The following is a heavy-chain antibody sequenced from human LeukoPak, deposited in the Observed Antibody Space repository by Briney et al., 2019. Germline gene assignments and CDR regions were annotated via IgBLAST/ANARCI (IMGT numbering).Heavy chain of an antibody. D-gene: IGHD3-10*01. Sequence: GASVKVSCKASRGTFSSYAISWVRQAPGQGLEWMGGIIPIFGTANYAQKFQGRVTITADESTSTAYMELSSLRSEDTAVYYCARGAAVLWFGGLLTNFDYWGQGTLVTVSS. CDR2: IIPIFGTA. CDR3: ARGAAVLWFGGLLTNFDY. J-gene: IGHJ4*02. CDR1: RGTFSSYA. V-gene: IGHV1-69*13.